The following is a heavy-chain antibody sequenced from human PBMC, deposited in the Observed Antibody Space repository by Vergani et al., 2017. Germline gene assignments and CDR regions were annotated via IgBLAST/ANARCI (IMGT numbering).Heavy chain of an antibody. V-gene: IGHV4-59*02. J-gene: IGHJ4*02. CDR3: PRSRIYYGAGSPDY. Sequence: QVKLQESCPGLVKPSETLYLTCTVSGAPVKSYYWSWIRQPPGKGLEWMGYVSFRGDTLYDPSVKGRMTISLNTSSNEFCLYLTSGTAADTAVYYCPRSRIYYGAGSPDYWGQGTLVTVSS. D-gene: IGHD3-10*01. CDR2: VSFRGDT. CDR1: GAPVKSYY.